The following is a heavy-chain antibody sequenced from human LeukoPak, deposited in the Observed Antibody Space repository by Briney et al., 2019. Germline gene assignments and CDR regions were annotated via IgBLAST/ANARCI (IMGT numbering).Heavy chain of an antibody. CDR2: IYSTGDT. V-gene: IGHV3-53*01. D-gene: IGHD6-6*01. Sequence: PGGSLRLSCAASGFIVSSVYMSWVRQSTGKGLECVSIIYSTGDTYYADSVKGRFTISRDVSKNTVYLQMNSLRAEDTAVYYCARGGRSSELVWGQGTRVTVSS. J-gene: IGHJ4*02. CDR1: GFIVSSVY. CDR3: ARGGRSSELV.